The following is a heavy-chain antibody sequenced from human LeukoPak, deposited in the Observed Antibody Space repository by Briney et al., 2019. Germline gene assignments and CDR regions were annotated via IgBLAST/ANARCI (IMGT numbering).Heavy chain of an antibody. CDR3: ARDRDSSGYYYVGPDY. CDR2: ISSNGGST. V-gene: IGHV3-64*01. D-gene: IGHD3-22*01. CDR1: GFTFSSYA. J-gene: IGHJ4*02. Sequence: GGSLRLSCAASGFTFSSYAMHWVRQAPGKGLEYVSAISSNGGSTYYANSVKGRFTISRDNSKNTLYLQMGSLRAEDMAVYYCARDRDSSGYYYVGPDYWGQGTLVTVS.